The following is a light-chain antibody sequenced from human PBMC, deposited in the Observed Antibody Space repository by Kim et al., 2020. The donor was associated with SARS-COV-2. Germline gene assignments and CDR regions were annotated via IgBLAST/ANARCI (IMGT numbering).Light chain of an antibody. CDR1: QSVSSSY. CDR3: QQYGSSSWT. V-gene: IGKV3-20*01. CDR2: GAS. Sequence: SPGERATLSYRASQSVSSSYLAWYQQKPGQAPRLLIYGASSRATGIPDRFSGSGSGTDFTLTISRLEPEDFAVYYCQQYGSSSWTFGQGTKVDIK. J-gene: IGKJ1*01.